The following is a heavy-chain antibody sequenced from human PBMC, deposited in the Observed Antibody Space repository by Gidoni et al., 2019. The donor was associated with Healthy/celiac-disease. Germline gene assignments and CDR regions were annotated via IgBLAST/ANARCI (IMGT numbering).Heavy chain of an antibody. CDR1: GGSFSSSSYY. CDR2: IYYSGST. V-gene: IGHV4-39*01. D-gene: IGHD3-3*01. Sequence: QLQLQESGPGLVKPPETLYLSCTVPGGSFSSSSYYWGWIRQPPGTGLEWFGCIYYSGSTYYHPSLKSRVTISVDTSKNQFSLKLSSVTAADTAVYYCAALPYYDFWSGYPPPGAFDIWGQGTMVTVSS. CDR3: AALPYYDFWSGYPPPGAFDI. J-gene: IGHJ3*02.